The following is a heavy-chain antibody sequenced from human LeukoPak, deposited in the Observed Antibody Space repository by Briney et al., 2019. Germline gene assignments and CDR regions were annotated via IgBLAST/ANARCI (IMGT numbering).Heavy chain of an antibody. D-gene: IGHD5-12*01. CDR3: AKSKGSWLRIFDY. V-gene: IGHV3-23*01. Sequence: GGSLRLSCAASGFTFSSYAMSWVRQAPGKGLEWVAAISGSGGSTYYADSVKGRFTISRDNSKNTLYLQMNSLRAEDTAVYYCAKSKGSWLRIFDYWGQGTLITVSS. J-gene: IGHJ4*02. CDR1: GFTFSSYA. CDR2: ISGSGGST.